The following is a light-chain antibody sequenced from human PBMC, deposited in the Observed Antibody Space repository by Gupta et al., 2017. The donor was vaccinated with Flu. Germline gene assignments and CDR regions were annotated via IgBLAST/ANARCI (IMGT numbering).Light chain of an antibody. CDR3: YSWASTGNHQAV. J-gene: IGLJ2*01. CDR1: Y. CDR2: TYD. V-gene: IGLV3-19*01. Sequence: YANCYQHKPRQGTVLVIYTYDVHPPGIPVRFSGSSSGNTNSLTITGAQAEDEADYYCYSWASTGNHQAVFGGGTKLTVL.